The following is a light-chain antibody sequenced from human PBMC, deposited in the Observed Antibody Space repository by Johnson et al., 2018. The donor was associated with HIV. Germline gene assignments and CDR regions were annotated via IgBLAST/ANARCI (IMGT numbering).Light chain of an antibody. CDR1: SSNIGNNF. CDR2: DTS. V-gene: IGLV1-51*01. Sequence: QSVLTQSPSVSAAPGQRVTISCSGSSSNIGNNFVSWYQQLPGTAPKVLIYDTSKRPSGIPDRFSGSKSGTSATLGITGLQTGDEADYYCGRWDDSLSTYVFGTGTKVAVL. J-gene: IGLJ1*01. CDR3: GRWDDSLSTYV.